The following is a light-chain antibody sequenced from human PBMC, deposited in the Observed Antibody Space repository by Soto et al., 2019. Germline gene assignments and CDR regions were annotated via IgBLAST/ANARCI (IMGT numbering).Light chain of an antibody. V-gene: IGKV3-15*01. CDR1: RSIRSR. J-gene: IGKJ2*01. Sequence: EIVMTQSPGTLSVSPGERASLSCRASRSIRSRLAWYQYKPGQAPRLLMYDASTRATGIPARFSGSGSGTAVTLTISSLQSADFAVYYCQQYHNWPPYTIGQGTKVESK. CDR2: DAS. CDR3: QQYHNWPPYT.